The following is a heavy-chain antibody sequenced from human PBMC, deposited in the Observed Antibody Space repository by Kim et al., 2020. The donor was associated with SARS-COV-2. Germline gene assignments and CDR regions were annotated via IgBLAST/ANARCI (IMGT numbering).Heavy chain of an antibody. CDR3: ARLTVITGLFDP. V-gene: IGHV5-10-1*01. J-gene: IGHJ5*02. D-gene: IGHD4-17*01. Sequence: SYIPSLKGHVPISADNSIGTAYLQWTSLKAWDTAIYYCARLTVITGLFDPWGQGTLVTVSS.